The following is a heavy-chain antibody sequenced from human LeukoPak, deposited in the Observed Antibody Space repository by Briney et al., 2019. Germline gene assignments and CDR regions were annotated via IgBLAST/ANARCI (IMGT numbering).Heavy chain of an antibody. CDR1: GYTLTELS. V-gene: IGHV1-24*01. CDR2: FEPEDGET. Sequence: GAAVKVSCKVSGYTLTELSMHWVRQAPGKGLEWMGGFEPEDGETIYAQKFQGRVTMTEDTSTDTAYMELSSLRSEDTAVYYCATGVGFGYSENLDYWGQGTLVTVSS. CDR3: ATGVGFGYSENLDY. J-gene: IGHJ4*02. D-gene: IGHD1-26*01.